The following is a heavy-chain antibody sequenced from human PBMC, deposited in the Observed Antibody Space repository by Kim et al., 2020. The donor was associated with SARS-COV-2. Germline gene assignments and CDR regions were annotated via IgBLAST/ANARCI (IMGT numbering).Heavy chain of an antibody. CDR2: IRTKSNDYAT. CDR3: TRSSRGGYYYGMDV. V-gene: IGHV3-73*01. Sequence: GGSLRLSCAASGFTFSGSTLAWVRQAAGKGLEWVGRIRTKSNDYATAYGASVNGRFSISRDDSKNTAYLQMNSLRTEDTAVYYCTRSSRGGYYYGMDVWGQGTTVTVSS. CDR1: GFTFSGST. D-gene: IGHD2-15*01. J-gene: IGHJ6*02.